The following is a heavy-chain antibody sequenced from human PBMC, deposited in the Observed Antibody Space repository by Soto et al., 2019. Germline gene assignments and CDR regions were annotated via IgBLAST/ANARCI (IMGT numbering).Heavy chain of an antibody. V-gene: IGHV3-23*01. CDR1: GFTFSSYA. CDR3: AKDFLPQYYYDSSGPFDY. Sequence: PGGSLRLSCAASGFTFSSYAMTWVRQPPGRGPEWVSTITYSSISTYYTASVQGRFIISRDNSKNTLFLQMNSLRAEDTAVYYCAKDFLPQYYYDSSGPFDYWGQGTLVTVSS. CDR2: ITYSSIST. D-gene: IGHD3-22*01. J-gene: IGHJ4*02.